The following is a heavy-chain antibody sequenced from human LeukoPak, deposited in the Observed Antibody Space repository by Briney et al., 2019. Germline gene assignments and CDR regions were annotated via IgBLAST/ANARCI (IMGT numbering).Heavy chain of an antibody. J-gene: IGHJ4*02. CDR2: ISSSSSYI. Sequence: GGSLRLSCAASGFTFSTSSMNWVRQAPGKGLEWVSSISSSSSYIYYADSVKGRFTISRDNAKNSLYLQMNSLRAEDTAVYYCARGDFWSGYYEYWGQGTLVTVSS. V-gene: IGHV3-21*01. CDR3: ARGDFWSGYYEY. CDR1: GFTFSTSS. D-gene: IGHD3-3*01.